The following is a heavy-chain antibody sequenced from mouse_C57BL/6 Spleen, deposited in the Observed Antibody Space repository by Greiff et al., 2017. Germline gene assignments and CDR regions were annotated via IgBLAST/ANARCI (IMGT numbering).Heavy chain of an antibody. CDR1: GYSITSGYY. CDR2: ISYDGSN. V-gene: IGHV3-6*01. Sequence: EVQVVESGPGLVKPSQSLSLTCSVTGYSITSGYYWNWIRQFPGNKLEWMGYISYDGSNNYNPSLKNRISITRDTSKNQFFLKLTSVTTEDTATYYWARDDGYPAWFAYWGQGTLVTVSA. CDR3: ARDDGYPAWFAY. J-gene: IGHJ3*01. D-gene: IGHD2-3*01.